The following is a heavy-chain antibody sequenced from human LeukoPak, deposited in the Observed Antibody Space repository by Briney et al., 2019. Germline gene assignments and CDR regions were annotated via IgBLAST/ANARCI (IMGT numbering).Heavy chain of an antibody. J-gene: IGHJ4*02. D-gene: IGHD3-22*01. CDR1: GFPFSSSE. Sequence: GGSLRLSCAASGFPFSSSEMNWVRQGPGKGLEWVSSINTVASYIYYADSVKGRFTISRDNAKNSLYLQMNSLRAEDTGVYYCARLRRNSDKSGFYYYYDYWGQGTLVTVSS. V-gene: IGHV3-21*06. CDR3: ARLRRNSDKSGFYYYYDY. CDR2: INTVASYI.